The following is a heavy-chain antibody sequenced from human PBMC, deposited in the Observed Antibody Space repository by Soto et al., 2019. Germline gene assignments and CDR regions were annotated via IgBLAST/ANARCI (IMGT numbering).Heavy chain of an antibody. CDR1: GYSFTSYW. Sequence: PGESLKIFCKASGYSFTSYWIGWVRQMPGKGLEWMGIIYPGDSDTRYSPSFQGQVTISADKSISTAYLQWSSLKASDTSMYNCARLQGNYYDSSGYSWGQGTLVTVSS. CDR2: IYPGDSDT. CDR3: ARLQGNYYDSSGYS. J-gene: IGHJ5*02. V-gene: IGHV5-51*01. D-gene: IGHD3-22*01.